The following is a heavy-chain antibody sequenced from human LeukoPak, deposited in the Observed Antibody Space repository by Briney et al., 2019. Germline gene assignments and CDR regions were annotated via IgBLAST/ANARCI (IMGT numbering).Heavy chain of an antibody. Sequence: SVKVSCKASGGTFSSYAISWVRQAPGQGLEWMGRIIPIFGTANYAQKFQGRVTITTDESTSTAYMELSSLRSEDTAVYYCARDNFGSSWPQANWFDPWGQGTLVTVSS. D-gene: IGHD6-13*01. CDR1: GGTFSSYA. V-gene: IGHV1-69*05. CDR2: IIPIFGTA. CDR3: ARDNFGSSWPQANWFDP. J-gene: IGHJ5*02.